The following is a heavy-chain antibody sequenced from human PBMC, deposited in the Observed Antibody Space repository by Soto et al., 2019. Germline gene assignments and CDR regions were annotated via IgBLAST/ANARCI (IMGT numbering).Heavy chain of an antibody. V-gene: IGHV4-59*01. D-gene: IGHD3-16*01. CDR1: GGSLSSYY. CDR2: IYYSGST. CDR3: ARTWGSTCDF. Sequence: QVQLQESGPGLVKPSETLSLTCVVSGGSLSSYYWSWIRQPPGKGLEWIGYIYYSGSTNYNPSLKSRVTISVDTSKNQFSLKLSSVTAADTAVYYCARTWGSTCDFWGRGTLVTVSS. J-gene: IGHJ4*02.